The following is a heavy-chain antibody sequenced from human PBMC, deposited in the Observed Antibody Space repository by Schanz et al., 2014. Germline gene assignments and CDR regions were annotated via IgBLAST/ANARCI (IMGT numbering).Heavy chain of an antibody. D-gene: IGHD3-3*01. V-gene: IGHV1-18*01. CDR2: ISAYNGNT. Sequence: QVQLVQSGAEVKKPGASVKVSCKASGYTFTTYAMSWVRQAPGQGLEWVGWISAYNGNTEYPQKLQGRVTMTTDTSTNTAYMALTDLRSDDTAVYDGARDRRFFDRDDLYYFDSWGQGTLVTVSS. CDR3: ARDRRFFDRDDLYYFDS. J-gene: IGHJ4*02. CDR1: GYTFTTYA.